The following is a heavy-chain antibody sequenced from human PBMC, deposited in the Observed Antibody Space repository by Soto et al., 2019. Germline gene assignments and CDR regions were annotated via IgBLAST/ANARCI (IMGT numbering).Heavy chain of an antibody. V-gene: IGHV3-23*01. D-gene: IGHD3-9*01. CDR2: ISGSAGST. J-gene: IGHJ3*02. CDR1: GFTFRSYA. CDR3: AILNSWSPALVLVI. Sequence: GGSLRLSCAASGFTFRSYAMNWVRQAPGKGLEWVSAISGSAGSTYYADSVKGRFTISRGTSKNTLYLQMNSLRAEDTAVYYCAILNSWSPALVLVIWCKGTXVTVSS.